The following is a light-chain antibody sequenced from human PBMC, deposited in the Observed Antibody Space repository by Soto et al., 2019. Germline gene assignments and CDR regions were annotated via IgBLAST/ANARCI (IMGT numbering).Light chain of an antibody. CDR1: QSVSSSY. V-gene: IGKV3-20*01. J-gene: IGKJ2*01. Sequence: EIVLTQSPGTLSLSPGEGATLSCRARQSVSSSYLAWYQQKPGQATRLLIYGASSRATDIPDRFSGSVSGTDFPLTIGRLEPEDFAVYYCQQYGSSPPVYTFGQGTQLEIK. CDR3: QQYGSSPPVYT. CDR2: GAS.